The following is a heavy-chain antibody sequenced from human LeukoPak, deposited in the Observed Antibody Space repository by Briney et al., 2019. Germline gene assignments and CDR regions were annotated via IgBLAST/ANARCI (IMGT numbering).Heavy chain of an antibody. CDR1: GFTFSSYA. D-gene: IGHD3-10*02. V-gene: IGHV3-21*01. Sequence: PGGSLRLSCAASGFTFSSYAMSWVRQAPGKGLEWVSSISSSSSYIYYADSVKGRFTISRDNAKNSLYLQMNSLRAEDTAVYYCAELGITMIGGVWGKGTTVTTSS. J-gene: IGHJ6*04. CDR2: ISSSSSYI. CDR3: AELGITMIGGV.